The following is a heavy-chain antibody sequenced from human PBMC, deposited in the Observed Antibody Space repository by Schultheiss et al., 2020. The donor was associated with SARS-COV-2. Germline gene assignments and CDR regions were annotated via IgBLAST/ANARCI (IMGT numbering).Heavy chain of an antibody. CDR1: GFTFSSYA. Sequence: GESLKISCAASGFTFSSYAMSWVRQAPGKGLEWVSAISGSGGSTYYADSVKGRFTISRDNSKNTLYLQMNSLRAEDTAVYYCTTDAARIITMVQGGGQGTLVTVSS. D-gene: IGHD3-10*01. V-gene: IGHV3-23*01. J-gene: IGHJ4*02. CDR2: ISGSGGST. CDR3: TTDAARIITMVQG.